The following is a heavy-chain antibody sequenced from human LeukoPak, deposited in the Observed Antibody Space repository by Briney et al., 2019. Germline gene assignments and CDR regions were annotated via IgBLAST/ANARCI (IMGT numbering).Heavy chain of an antibody. J-gene: IGHJ4*02. V-gene: IGHV3-21*01. CDR3: ARSWSSGYWFPATASFDY. CDR1: GFTFSGYS. Sequence: GGSLRLSCAASGFTFSGYSMNWVRQAPGKGLEWVSSISSSSSYIYYADSVKGRFTISRDNAKKSLYLQMNSLRAEDTAVYYCARSWSSGYWFPATASFDYWGQGTLVTVSS. CDR2: ISSSSSYI. D-gene: IGHD3-22*01.